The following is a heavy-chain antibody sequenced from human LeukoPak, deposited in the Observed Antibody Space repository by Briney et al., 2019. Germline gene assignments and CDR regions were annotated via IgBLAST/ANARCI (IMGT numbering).Heavy chain of an antibody. CDR1: GGSISSYY. CDR2: MYSSGS. D-gene: IGHD6-13*01. Sequence: PSETLSLTCTVSGGSISSYYWSWIRQTAGKGLEWIGRMYSSGSNYNPSLKSRVTMSIDTSTNQLSLKLSSVTAADTAVYYCARDGPYSSSWWAFDYWGQGTLVTVSS. V-gene: IGHV4-4*07. J-gene: IGHJ4*02. CDR3: ARDGPYSSSWWAFDY.